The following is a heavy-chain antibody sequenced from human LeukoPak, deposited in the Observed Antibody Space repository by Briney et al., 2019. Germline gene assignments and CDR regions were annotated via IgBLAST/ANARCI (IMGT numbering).Heavy chain of an antibody. CDR2: IYYSGST. CDR3: ARQDGTYYDFWSGYDLWFDP. Sequence: TSETLSLTCTVSGGSISSSSYYWGWIRQPPGKGLEWIGSIYYSGSTYYNPSLKSRVTISVDTSKNQFSLKLSSVTAADTAVHYCARQDGTYYDFWSGYDLWFDPWGQGTLVTVSS. CDR1: GGSISSSSYY. J-gene: IGHJ5*02. D-gene: IGHD3-3*01. V-gene: IGHV4-39*01.